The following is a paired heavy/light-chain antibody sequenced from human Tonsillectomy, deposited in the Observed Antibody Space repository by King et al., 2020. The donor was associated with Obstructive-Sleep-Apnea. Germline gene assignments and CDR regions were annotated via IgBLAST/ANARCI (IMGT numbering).Heavy chain of an antibody. Sequence: QVQLQESGPGLVKPSETLSLTCTVSGVSISSFYWSWIRQPPGKGLEWLGYIYNSGSTNYNPSLKSRGTISVDTSKNQFSLKLTSVTAADTALYFCARGFTRKGFYEYWGQGTLVSVSS. CDR1: GVSISSFY. V-gene: IGHV4-59*01. J-gene: IGHJ4*02. CDR2: IYNSGST. CDR3: ARGFTRKGFYEY.
Light chain of an antibody. V-gene: IGLV3-25*02. CDR3: QSADSSGNYVV. CDR1: ALPNQY. CDR2: NDG. J-gene: IGLJ3*02. Sequence: SSELTQPPSVSVSPGQTARITCSADALPNQYAYWYQQKPGQAPVLVIYNDGERPSGIPERFSGSSSGTTVTLTISGVQAEDEADYYCQSADSSGNYVVFGGGTKLTVL.